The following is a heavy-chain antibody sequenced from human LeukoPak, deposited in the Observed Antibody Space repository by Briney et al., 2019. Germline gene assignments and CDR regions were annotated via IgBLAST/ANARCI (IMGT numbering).Heavy chain of an antibody. Sequence: ASVKVSCKASGGTFSSYAISWVRQAPRQGLEWMGGIIPIYGTANDEQKFQRRVKTTADESTSTAYMELSSLRSEDTAVYYCALRAYYDFWSGYQSHYWGQGTLVTVSS. CDR3: ALRAYYDFWSGYQSHY. D-gene: IGHD3-3*01. V-gene: IGHV1-69*13. CDR2: IIPIYGTA. J-gene: IGHJ4*02. CDR1: GGTFSSYA.